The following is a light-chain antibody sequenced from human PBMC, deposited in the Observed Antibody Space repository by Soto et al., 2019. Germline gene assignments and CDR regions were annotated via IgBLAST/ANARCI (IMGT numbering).Light chain of an antibody. CDR1: SSNIGSNT. J-gene: IGLJ3*02. V-gene: IGLV1-44*01. Sequence: QSVLTQPPSASGTPGQRVTISCSGSSSNIGSNTINWYQQLPGTAPKLLIYYNNQRPSGVPDRFSGSKSGTSASLAISGLQSDDEADYYCATWDDSLNAWVFGGGTKLTVL. CDR3: ATWDDSLNAWV. CDR2: YNN.